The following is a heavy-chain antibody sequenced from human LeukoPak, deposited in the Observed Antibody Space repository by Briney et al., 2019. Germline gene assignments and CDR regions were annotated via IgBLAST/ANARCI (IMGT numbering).Heavy chain of an antibody. D-gene: IGHD5-12*01. J-gene: IGHJ5*02. CDR1: GGSISSSSYY. Sequence: PSETLSLTCTVSGGSISSSSYYWGWIRQPPGKGLEWIGSIYYSGSTYYNPSLKSRVTMSVDTSKNQFSLKLSSVTAADTAVYYCARDTYPQIVATIIGIFPEGYFDPWGQGTLVTVSS. CDR2: IYYSGST. CDR3: ARDTYPQIVATIIGIFPEGYFDP. V-gene: IGHV4-39*07.